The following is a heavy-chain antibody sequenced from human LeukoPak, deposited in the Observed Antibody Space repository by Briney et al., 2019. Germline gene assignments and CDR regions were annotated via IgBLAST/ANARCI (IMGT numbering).Heavy chain of an antibody. J-gene: IGHJ4*02. Sequence: SETLSLTCSVSGGSIRNYYWSWIRQPPTKGLEWIGYIYYDGDSNYNPSLKSRVTISVDTYKSQFSLKLSSVTAADTAMYYCAPTFYSTSSRYFEYWGQGTLVTVSS. V-gene: IGHV4-59*01. CDR3: APTFYSTSSRYFEY. CDR1: GGSIRNYY. D-gene: IGHD6-6*01. CDR2: IYYDGDS.